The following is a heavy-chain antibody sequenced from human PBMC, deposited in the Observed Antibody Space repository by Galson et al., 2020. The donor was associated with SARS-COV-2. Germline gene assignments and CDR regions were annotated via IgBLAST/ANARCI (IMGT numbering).Heavy chain of an antibody. Sequence: GGSLRLSCAASGFTFSRYRMNWVRQAPGQGLEWVSYISSSSSTIYNADSVKGRFTISRDNAKNALYLQMNSLRAEDTAVYYCARSLPRYYYGSGSYYPDGGVFDYWGQGTLVTVSS. CDR3: ARSLPRYYYGSGSYYPDGGVFDY. J-gene: IGHJ4*02. V-gene: IGHV3-48*01. CDR1: GFTFSRYR. D-gene: IGHD3-10*01. CDR2: ISSSSSTI.